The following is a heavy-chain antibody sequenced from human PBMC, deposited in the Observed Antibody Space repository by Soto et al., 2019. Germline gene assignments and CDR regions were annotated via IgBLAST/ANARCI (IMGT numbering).Heavy chain of an antibody. CDR3: AYTHLVIRGPSPPDY. D-gene: IGHD3-10*01. J-gene: IGHJ4*02. V-gene: IGHV3-53*01. Sequence: GGSLRLSCAASGFTVSDNCMSWVRQAPGKGLEWVSVLCTAGRTYYADSVKGRFTISRDNSKNTLYLQMNSLRAEDTAVYYCAYTHLVIRGPSPPDYWGQGTPVTVSS. CDR1: GFTVSDNC. CDR2: LCTAGRT.